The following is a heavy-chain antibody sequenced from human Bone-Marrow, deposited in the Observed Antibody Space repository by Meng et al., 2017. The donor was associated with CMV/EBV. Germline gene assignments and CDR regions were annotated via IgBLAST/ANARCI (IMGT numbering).Heavy chain of an antibody. Sequence: GESMKISCTASGFTFSTYGMHWVRQAPGKGLEWVAFIRYDERNQYYADSVKGRFTISRDNSKNTLYLQMNILRAEHTAVYYCARDLDYSNYWEDFQHWGQGTLVTVSS. CDR3: ARDLDYSNYWEDFQH. CDR2: IRYDERNQ. D-gene: IGHD4-11*01. V-gene: IGHV3-30*02. J-gene: IGHJ1*01. CDR1: GFTFSTYG.